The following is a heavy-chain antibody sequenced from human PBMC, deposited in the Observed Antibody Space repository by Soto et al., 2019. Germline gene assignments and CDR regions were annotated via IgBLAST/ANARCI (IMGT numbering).Heavy chain of an antibody. Sequence: GASVKVSCKASGYTFTSYGISWVRQAPGQGLEWMGWISAYNGNTNYAQKLQGRVTMTTDTSTSTAYMELRSLRSDDTAVYYCARDRVVNLGLGYCSGGSCYYYYYYGMDVWG. J-gene: IGHJ6*02. CDR2: ISAYNGNT. V-gene: IGHV1-18*01. CDR1: GYTFTSYG. CDR3: ARDRVVNLGLGYCSGGSCYYYYYYGMDV. D-gene: IGHD2-15*01.